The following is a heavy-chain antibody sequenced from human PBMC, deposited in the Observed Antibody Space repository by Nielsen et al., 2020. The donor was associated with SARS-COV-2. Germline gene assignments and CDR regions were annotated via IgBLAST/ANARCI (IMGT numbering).Heavy chain of an antibody. V-gene: IGHV3-23*03. D-gene: IGHD4-17*01. CDR2: IYSGGSST. CDR1: GFTFSSYA. Sequence: SCAASGFTFSSYAMSWVRQAPGKGLEWVSVIYSGGSSTYYADSVKGRFTISRDNSKNTLYLQMNSLRAEDTAVYYCAKDGRDDYGDYGSDWGQGTLVTVSS. J-gene: IGHJ4*02. CDR3: AKDGRDDYGDYGSD.